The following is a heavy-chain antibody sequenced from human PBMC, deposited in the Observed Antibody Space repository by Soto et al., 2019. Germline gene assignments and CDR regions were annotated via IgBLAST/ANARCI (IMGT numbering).Heavy chain of an antibody. Sequence: SVKVSCKASGGTFSSYAISWVRQAPGQGLEWMGGVIPIFGTANYAQKFQGRVTITADESTSTAYMELSSLRSEDTAVYYCARSGGYSYGEVDYWGQGTLVTVSS. CDR1: GGTFSSYA. D-gene: IGHD5-18*01. V-gene: IGHV1-69*13. CDR2: VIPIFGTA. CDR3: ARSGGYSYGEVDY. J-gene: IGHJ4*02.